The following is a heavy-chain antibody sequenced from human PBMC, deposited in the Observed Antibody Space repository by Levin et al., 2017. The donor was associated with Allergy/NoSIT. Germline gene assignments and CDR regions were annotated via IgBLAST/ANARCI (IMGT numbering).Heavy chain of an antibody. CDR3: AKDRSARYYYYGMDV. D-gene: IGHD3-10*01. CDR1: GFTFSRYG. CDR2: ISDDGSQK. Sequence: PGGSLRLSCEASGFTFSRYGMHWVRQAPGKGLEWVAVISDDGSQKNHADSVKGRFTISRDNSKNMLFLEMNSLRAEDTDLYYCAKDRSARYYYYGMDVWGQGTTVTVSS. J-gene: IGHJ6*02. V-gene: IGHV3-30*18.